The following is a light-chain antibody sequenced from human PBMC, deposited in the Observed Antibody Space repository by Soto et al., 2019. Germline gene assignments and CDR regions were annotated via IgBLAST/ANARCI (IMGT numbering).Light chain of an antibody. CDR2: GAS. V-gene: IGKV3-20*01. CDR1: QSVSSSY. J-gene: IGKJ1*01. Sequence: EIVLTQSPGTLSLSPGERATLSCRTSQSVSSSYLAWYQQKPGQAPRLLIDGASSRATGIPDRFSGSGSVSDFTLTISQLEPEDFAVYYCQQYGRSWWTFGQGTKVEIK. CDR3: QQYGRSWWT.